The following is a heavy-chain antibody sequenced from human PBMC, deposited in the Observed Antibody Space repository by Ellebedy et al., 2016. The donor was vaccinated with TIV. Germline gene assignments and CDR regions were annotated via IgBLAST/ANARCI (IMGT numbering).Heavy chain of an antibody. J-gene: IGHJ4*02. CDR2: INPSSGST. CDR1: GYTFTSHY. CDR3: VRGGMSFDSNRFYYLLSDY. D-gene: IGHD3-22*01. Sequence: AASVKVSCKASGYTFTSHYIHWVRQAPGRGLEWMGIINPSSGSTSYAQKFQGRVTMTRDTSTSTVYMELHTLTSEDTAVFYCVRGGMSFDSNRFYYLLSDYWGQGTQVTVSS. V-gene: IGHV1-46*01.